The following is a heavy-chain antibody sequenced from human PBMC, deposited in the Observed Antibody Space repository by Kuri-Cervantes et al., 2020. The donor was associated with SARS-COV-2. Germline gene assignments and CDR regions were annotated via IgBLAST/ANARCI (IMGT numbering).Heavy chain of an antibody. Sequence: ASVKVSCKASRYTSFGITWVRQAPGQGLEWMGWISAYNDNTRYAQKFQGRVTMTTDTSTSTSFMELRSLRPDDTAVYYCAREEQQLVRFGYWGRGTLVTVSS. V-gene: IGHV1-18*01. CDR2: ISAYNDNT. CDR3: AREEQQLVRFGY. J-gene: IGHJ4*02. CDR1: RYTSFG. D-gene: IGHD6-13*01.